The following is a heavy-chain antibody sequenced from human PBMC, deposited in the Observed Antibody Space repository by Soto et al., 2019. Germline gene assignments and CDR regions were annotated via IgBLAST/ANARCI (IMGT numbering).Heavy chain of an antibody. Sequence: QVQLVESGGGVVQPGRSLRLSCAASGFTFSSYGMHWVRQAPGKGLEWVAVISYDGSNKYYADSVKGRFTITRDNSKNTLSLLMIRLSAEDPAVYYCAKEGGYDFWSGSSSAYDWFDPWGQGTLVTVSS. CDR3: AKEGGYDFWSGSSSAYDWFDP. J-gene: IGHJ5*02. V-gene: IGHV3-30*18. CDR2: ISYDGSNK. CDR1: GFTFSSYG. D-gene: IGHD3-3*01.